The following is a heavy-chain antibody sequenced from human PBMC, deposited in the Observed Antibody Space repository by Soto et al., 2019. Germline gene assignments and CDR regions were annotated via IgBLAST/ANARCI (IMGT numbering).Heavy chain of an antibody. CDR2: ISDFGTNI. Sequence: PGGSLRLSCAGSGFKFRSYAIHWVRQAPGKGLEWVAVISDFGTNINYADSVKGRFSVSRDNSKNTMLLQMSSVRLDDSGVYYCARDNRSDMGAYYGMDVWGQGTTVTVSS. CDR1: GFKFRSYA. CDR3: ARDNRSDMGAYYGMDV. J-gene: IGHJ6*02. V-gene: IGHV3-30-3*01. D-gene: IGHD3-16*01.